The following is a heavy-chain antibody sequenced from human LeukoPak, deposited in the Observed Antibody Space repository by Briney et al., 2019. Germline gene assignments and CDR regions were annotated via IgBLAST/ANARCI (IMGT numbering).Heavy chain of an antibody. CDR1: GSTFTSYW. Sequence: GESLKISCNGSGSTFTSYWIGWVRQMPGKGLEWMGIIYPGDSDTRYNPSFQGQVTMSADKSISTAYLQWSSLKASDTAMYYCARPEAAAGFFDYWGQGTLVTVSS. V-gene: IGHV5-51*01. CDR2: IYPGDSDT. J-gene: IGHJ4*02. CDR3: ARPEAAAGFFDY. D-gene: IGHD6-13*01.